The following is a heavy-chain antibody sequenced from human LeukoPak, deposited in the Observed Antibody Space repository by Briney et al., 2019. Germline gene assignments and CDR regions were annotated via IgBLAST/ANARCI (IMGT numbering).Heavy chain of an antibody. J-gene: IGHJ4*02. CDR2: ISPSGGST. V-gene: IGHV1-46*01. CDR3: ARDGAYCSGGSCYGDPFDY. Sequence: ASVKVSCKASGYTFTSYYMHWVRQAPGQGLEWMGIISPSGGSTSYAQKFQGRVTMTRDMSTSTVYMELSSLRSEDTAVYYCARDGAYCSGGSCYGDPFDYWGQGTLVTVSS. D-gene: IGHD2-15*01. CDR1: GYTFTSYY.